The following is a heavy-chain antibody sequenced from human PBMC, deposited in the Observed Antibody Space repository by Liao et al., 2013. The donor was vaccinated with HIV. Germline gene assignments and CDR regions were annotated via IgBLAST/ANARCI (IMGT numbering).Heavy chain of an antibody. D-gene: IGHD7-27*01. V-gene: IGHV4-61*02. Sequence: QVQLQESGPGLVKPSQTLSLTCTVSGGSISSGSYYWSWIRQPAGKGLEWIGRIYTSGSTNYNPSLKSRVTISVDTSKNQFSLKLSSVTAADTAVYYCARGGLTDLDYWGQGNPGHRLL. CDR3: ARGGLTDLDY. J-gene: IGHJ4*02. CDR1: GGSISSGSYY. CDR2: IYTSGST.